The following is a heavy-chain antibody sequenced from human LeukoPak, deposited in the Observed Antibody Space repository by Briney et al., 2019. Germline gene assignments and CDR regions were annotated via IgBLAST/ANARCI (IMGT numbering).Heavy chain of an antibody. CDR1: GFTFSSYG. CDR3: AKDRGSLGTYFDY. Sequence: GGSLRLSCAASGFTFSSYGMHWVRQAPGKGLEWVAVIWYDGSNKYYADSVKGRFTISRDNSKNTLYLQMSSLRAEDTAVYYCAKDRGSLGTYFDYWGQGTLVIVSS. CDR2: IWYDGSNK. D-gene: IGHD1-26*01. V-gene: IGHV3-33*06. J-gene: IGHJ4*02.